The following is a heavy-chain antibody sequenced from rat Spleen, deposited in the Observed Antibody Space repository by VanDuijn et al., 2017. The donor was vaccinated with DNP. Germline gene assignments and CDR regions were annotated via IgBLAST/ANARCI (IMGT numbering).Heavy chain of an antibody. Sequence: EVRLVESGGDLVQPGRSLKLSCAASGFTFSDSYMAWVRQAPTKGLEWVASISYDGSRTYYRDSVKGRFTISRDNAKSTLYLQMDSLRSEDTATYYCATFDGSYPFAYWGQGVMVTVSS. D-gene: IGHD1-12*02. V-gene: IGHV5-20*01. J-gene: IGHJ2*01. CDR2: ISYDGSRT. CDR3: ATFDGSYPFAY. CDR1: GFTFSDSY.